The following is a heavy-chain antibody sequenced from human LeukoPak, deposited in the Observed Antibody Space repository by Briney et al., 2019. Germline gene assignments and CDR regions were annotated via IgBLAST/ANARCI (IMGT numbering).Heavy chain of an antibody. V-gene: IGHV3-23*01. CDR3: AKDRSIMLWFGELLGY. Sequence: GGSLRLSCAASGFTFSSYAMSWVRQAPGKGLEWVSAISGSGGSTYYADSVKGRFTISRDNSKNTLYLQMNSLRAEDTAVYYCAKDRSIMLWFGELLGYWGQGTLVTVSS. D-gene: IGHD3-10*01. CDR1: GFTFSSYA. J-gene: IGHJ4*02. CDR2: ISGSGGST.